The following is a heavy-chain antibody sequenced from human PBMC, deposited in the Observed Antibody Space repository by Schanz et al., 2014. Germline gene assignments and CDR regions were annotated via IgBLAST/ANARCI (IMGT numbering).Heavy chain of an antibody. CDR1: GYTFTGYY. J-gene: IGHJ5*01. Sequence: QVQLVQSGAEVKKPGASVKVSCKASGYTFTGYYMHWVRQAPGQGLEWMGWINPNSGTTNYAQKFQGWVTMTRDKSITTAYMELSRLKFDDTGVYYCARGAPLVATTGWFESWGQGTLVTVSS. CDR3: ARGAPLVATTGWFES. D-gene: IGHD5-12*01. V-gene: IGHV1-2*04. CDR2: INPNSGTT.